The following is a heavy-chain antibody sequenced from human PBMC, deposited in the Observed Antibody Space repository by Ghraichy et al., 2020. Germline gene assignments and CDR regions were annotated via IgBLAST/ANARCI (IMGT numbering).Heavy chain of an antibody. CDR1: GGSFSGYY. J-gene: IGHJ5*02. Sequence: SETLSLTCAVYGGSFSGYYWSWIRQPPGKGLEWIGEINHSGSTNYNPSLKSRVTISVDTSKNQFSLKLSSVTAADTAVYYCARGGYYYKSDRFRSNWFDPWGQGTLVTVSS. D-gene: IGHD3-10*01. CDR3: ARGGYYYKSDRFRSNWFDP. V-gene: IGHV4-34*01. CDR2: INHSGST.